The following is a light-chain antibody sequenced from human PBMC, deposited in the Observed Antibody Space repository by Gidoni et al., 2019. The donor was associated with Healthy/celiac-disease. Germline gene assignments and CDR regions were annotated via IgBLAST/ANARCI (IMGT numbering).Light chain of an antibody. CDR3: QQYGSSRWT. J-gene: IGKJ3*01. CDR1: QSVSSSY. Sequence: EIVLTQSPGTLSLSPRERETLSCRASQSVSSSYLACYQQKPGQTPSRLLYGASSRATVIPATFSGSGAGTDVTLPISRLEHEDVAVYYCQQYGSSRWTFGRGTKVDIK. CDR2: GAS. V-gene: IGKV3-20*01.